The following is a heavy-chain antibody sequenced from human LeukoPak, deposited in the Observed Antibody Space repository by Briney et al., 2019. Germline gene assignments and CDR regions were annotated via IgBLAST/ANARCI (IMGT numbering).Heavy chain of an antibody. CDR3: ARGPGSWYIFWFDP. CDR2: INHSGST. V-gene: IGHV4-39*07. J-gene: IGHJ5*02. D-gene: IGHD6-13*01. Sequence: PSETLSLTCTVSGGSISSSSYYWGWIRQPPGKGLEWIGEINHSGSTNYNPSLKSRVTISVDTSKNQFSLKLSSVTAADTAVYYCARGPGSWYIFWFDPWGQGTLVTVSS. CDR1: GGSISSSSYY.